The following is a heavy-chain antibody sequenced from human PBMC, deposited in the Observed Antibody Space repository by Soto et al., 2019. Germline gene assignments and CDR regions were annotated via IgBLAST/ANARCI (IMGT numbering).Heavy chain of an antibody. CDR2: ISGYNDKT. D-gene: IGHD3-3*01. CDR1: GYTFTSYS. CDR3: ARDFPTYDFWSGHSAVHGMDV. Sequence: ASVKVSCKASGYTFTSYSITWVREAPGQGLEWVGWISGYNDKTDSAQKFQGRVTLTIDTPTTTAYMELRSLRSDDTAVYYCARDFPTYDFWSGHSAVHGMDVWGQGTTVTVSS. J-gene: IGHJ6*02. V-gene: IGHV1-18*04.